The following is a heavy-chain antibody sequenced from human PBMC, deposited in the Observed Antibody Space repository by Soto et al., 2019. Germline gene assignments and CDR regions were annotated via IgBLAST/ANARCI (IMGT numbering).Heavy chain of an antibody. CDR1: GFTFSSYV. V-gene: IGHV3-64D*08. Sequence: GGSLRLSCSASGFTFSSYVMHWVRQAPGTGLEYVSGISSNGGSTYYADSAKGRFTISRDNFRNTLYLQMSSLRAEDTAVYYCVKDPPPYCGGGSCYPPPFDYWGQGNLVTVSS. CDR3: VKDPPPYCGGGSCYPPPFDY. CDR2: ISSNGGST. D-gene: IGHD2-15*01. J-gene: IGHJ4*02.